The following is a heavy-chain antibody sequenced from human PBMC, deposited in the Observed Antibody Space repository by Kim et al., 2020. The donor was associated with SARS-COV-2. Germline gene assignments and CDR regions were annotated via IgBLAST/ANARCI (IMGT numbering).Heavy chain of an antibody. V-gene: IGHV3-23*01. J-gene: IGHJ3*02. D-gene: IGHD2-21*02. CDR3: AKSTVVTPFDAFDI. Sequence: ADSVKGRFTISRDNSKNTLYLQMNSLRAEDTAVYYCAKSTVVTPFDAFDIWGQGTMVTVSS.